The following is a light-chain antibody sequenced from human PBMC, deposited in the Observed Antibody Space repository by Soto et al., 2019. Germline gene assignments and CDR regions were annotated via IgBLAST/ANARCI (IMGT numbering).Light chain of an antibody. CDR3: SSYTSSSTPVV. V-gene: IGLV2-14*01. J-gene: IGLJ1*01. Sequence: QSALTQPASVSGSPGQSITISCTRTSSDVGGYNYVSWYQQHPGKAPKLMIYDVSNRPSGVSNRFSGSKSGNTASLTISGLQAEDEADYYCSSYTSSSTPVVFGTGTKLTVL. CDR2: DVS. CDR1: SSDVGGYNY.